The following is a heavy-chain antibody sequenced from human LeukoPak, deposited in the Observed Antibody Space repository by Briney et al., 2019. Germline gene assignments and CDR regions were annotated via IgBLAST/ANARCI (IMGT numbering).Heavy chain of an antibody. J-gene: IGHJ4*02. CDR2: ISSSSNTI. D-gene: IGHD2-2*01. CDR1: GFTFSSYS. Sequence: GGSLRLSCAASGFTFSSYSMNWVRQAPGKGPEWVSYISSSSNTIYYADSVKGRFTISRDNAKNSLYLQMNSLRAEDTAVYYCAPGYCSSTSCSHYFDYWGQGTLVTVSS. CDR3: APGYCSSTSCSHYFDY. V-gene: IGHV3-48*01.